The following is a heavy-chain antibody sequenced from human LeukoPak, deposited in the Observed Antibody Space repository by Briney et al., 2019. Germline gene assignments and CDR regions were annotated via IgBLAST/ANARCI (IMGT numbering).Heavy chain of an antibody. CDR1: GFTFSSYG. CDR3: ARDRTGIWYDY. CDR2: IWYDGSNK. J-gene: IGHJ4*02. V-gene: IGHV3-33*01. D-gene: IGHD1-14*01. Sequence: GGSLRLSCAASGFTFSSYGMHWDRQAPGKGLEWVAVIWYDGSNKYYADSVKGRFTISRDNSKNTLYLQMNSLRAEDTAVYYCARDRTGIWYDYWGQGTLVTVSS.